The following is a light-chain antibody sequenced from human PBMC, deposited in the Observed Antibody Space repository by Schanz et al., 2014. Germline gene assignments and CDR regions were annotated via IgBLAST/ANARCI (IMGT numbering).Light chain of an antibody. CDR2: GTS. CDR1: QSVSSN. CDR3: QNYDNSRWT. J-gene: IGKJ1*01. V-gene: IGKV3D-15*01. Sequence: EIVMTQSPDTLSVSPGERATLSCRASQSVSSNLAWYQQKPGQAPRLLIYGTSIRATGIPDRFSGSGSGTEFTLTISSLQPEDFAVFYCQNYDNSRWTFGQGTKVEFK.